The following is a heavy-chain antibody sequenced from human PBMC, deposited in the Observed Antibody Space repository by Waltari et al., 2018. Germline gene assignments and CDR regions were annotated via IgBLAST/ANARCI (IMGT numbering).Heavy chain of an antibody. CDR3: TTEVHDWRLFDN. CDR2: IKRITDGGTT. V-gene: IGHV3-15*01. Sequence: EVQLVESGGGLVKPGGSLRLSCAASGFTFSDARMSWVRQAPWKGLEWVGHIKRITDGGTTDYGAPVKGRFTISRDDSKNTLYLQMNSLTNEDTAVYFCTTEVHDWRLFDNWGQGTLVTVSS. CDR1: GFTFSDAR. D-gene: IGHD2-21*01. J-gene: IGHJ4*02.